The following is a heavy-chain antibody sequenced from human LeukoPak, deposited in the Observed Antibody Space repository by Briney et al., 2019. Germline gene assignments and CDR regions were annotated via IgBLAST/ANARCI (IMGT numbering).Heavy chain of an antibody. Sequence: GGSLRLSCAASGFTFSSAWMSWVRQAPGKGLEWASVIYNDGRTYYADSVKGRFIISKDISKNTLYLQMNNLRADDTAVYYCARESGYAVGDFWGRGTLVTVSS. CDR1: GFTFSSAW. J-gene: IGHJ4*02. CDR3: ARESGYAVGDF. D-gene: IGHD5-12*01. CDR2: IYNDGRT. V-gene: IGHV3-53*01.